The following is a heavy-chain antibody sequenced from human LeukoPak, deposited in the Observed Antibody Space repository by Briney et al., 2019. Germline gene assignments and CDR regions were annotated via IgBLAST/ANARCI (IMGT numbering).Heavy chain of an antibody. D-gene: IGHD3-3*01. CDR1: GFTFSSYA. Sequence: PGGSLRLSCAASGFTFSSYAMSWVRQAPGKGLEWVSAISGSGGSTYYADSVKGRFTISRDNSKNTLYLQMNSLRAEDTAVYYCAKDQSLFDDFWSGYYYYWGQGTLVTVSS. V-gene: IGHV3-23*01. CDR2: ISGSGGST. CDR3: AKDQSLFDDFWSGYYYY. J-gene: IGHJ4*02.